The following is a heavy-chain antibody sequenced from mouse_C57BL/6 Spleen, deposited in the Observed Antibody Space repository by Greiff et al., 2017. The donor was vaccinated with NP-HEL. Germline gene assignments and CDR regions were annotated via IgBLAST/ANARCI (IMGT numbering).Heavy chain of an antibody. V-gene: IGHV1-15*01. CDR3: TRSYYSGAMDY. Sequence: VQRVESGAELVRPGASVTLSCKASGYTFTDYEMHWVKQTPVHGLEWIGAIDPETGGTAYNQKFKGKAILTADKSSSTAYMELRSLTSEDSAVYYCTRSYYSGAMDYWGQGTSVTVSS. CDR2: IDPETGGT. CDR1: GYTFTDYE. J-gene: IGHJ4*01. D-gene: IGHD2-12*01.